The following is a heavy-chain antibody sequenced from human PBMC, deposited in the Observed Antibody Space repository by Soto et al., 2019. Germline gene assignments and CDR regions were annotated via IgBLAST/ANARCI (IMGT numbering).Heavy chain of an antibody. CDR3: ARDREYCSGDNCYETGSAY. D-gene: IGHD2-15*01. J-gene: IGHJ4*02. Sequence: PGGSLRLSCAASGFSFSSYSMNWVRQAPGKGLEWVSYISRSSKTMNYADSVKGRFTISRDNAKNSLYLQMNSLRAEDTAVYYCARDREYCSGDNCYETGSAYWGRGPLVTVSS. CDR2: ISRSSKTM. V-gene: IGHV3-48*01. CDR1: GFSFSSYS.